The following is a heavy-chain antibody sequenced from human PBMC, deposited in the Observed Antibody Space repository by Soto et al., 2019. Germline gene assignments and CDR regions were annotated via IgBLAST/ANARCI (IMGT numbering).Heavy chain of an antibody. CDR1: DGSISSYY. Sequence: SETLSLTCTVSDGSISSYYWSWILQTPGKGLEWIGYIYYSGSTNYNPPLKSRVTISVDTSKNQFSLKLSSVTAADTAVYYCARVPRWFGDYGMDVWGQGTTVTVSS. V-gene: IGHV4-59*01. CDR3: ARVPRWFGDYGMDV. D-gene: IGHD3-10*01. J-gene: IGHJ6*02. CDR2: IYYSGST.